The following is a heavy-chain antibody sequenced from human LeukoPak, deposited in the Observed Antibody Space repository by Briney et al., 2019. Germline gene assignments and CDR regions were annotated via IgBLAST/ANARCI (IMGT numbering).Heavy chain of an antibody. D-gene: IGHD3-22*01. CDR3: ARIAGTYYYDSSGSNFDY. CDR2: IIPIFGTA. V-gene: IGHV1-69*13. Sequence: GASVKVSCKASGGTFSSYAISWVRQAPGQGLEWMGGIIPIFGTANYAQKFQGRATITADESTSTAYMELSSPRSEDTAVYYCARIAGTYYYDSSGSNFDYWGQGTLVTVSS. CDR1: GGTFSSYA. J-gene: IGHJ4*02.